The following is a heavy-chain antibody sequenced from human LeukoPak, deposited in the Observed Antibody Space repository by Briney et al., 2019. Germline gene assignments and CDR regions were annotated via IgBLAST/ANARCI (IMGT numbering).Heavy chain of an antibody. J-gene: IGHJ4*02. CDR2: IWYDGSNK. CDR1: GFTFSSYG. V-gene: IGHV3-33*01. CDR3: ARDPELGGGYYFDY. D-gene: IGHD1-14*01. Sequence: PGRSLRLSCAASGFTFSSYGIHWVRQAPGKGLEGVAVIWYDGSNKYYADSVKGRFTISRDNSKNTLYLQMNSLRAEDTAVYYCARDPELGGGYYFDYWGEETLVTVSS.